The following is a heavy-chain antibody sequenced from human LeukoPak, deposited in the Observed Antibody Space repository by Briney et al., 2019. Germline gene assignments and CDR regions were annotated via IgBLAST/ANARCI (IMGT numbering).Heavy chain of an antibody. Sequence: GGSLRLSCAASGFTFSSYAMSWVRQAPGKGLEWVSSISSSSSYIYYADSVKGRFTISRDNAKNSLYLQMNSLRAEDTAVYYCASSTVTRVWWYFDLWGRGTLVTVSS. V-gene: IGHV3-21*01. J-gene: IGHJ2*01. CDR1: GFTFSSYA. CDR2: ISSSSSYI. CDR3: ASSTVTRVWWYFDL. D-gene: IGHD4-17*01.